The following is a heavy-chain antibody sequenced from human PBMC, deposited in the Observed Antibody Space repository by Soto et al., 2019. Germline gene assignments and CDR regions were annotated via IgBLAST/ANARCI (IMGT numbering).Heavy chain of an antibody. V-gene: IGHV4-30-4*02. D-gene: IGHD6-13*01. CDR2: IYYSGST. J-gene: IGHJ3*02. CDR3: ARGIAAAGTDAFDI. Sequence: PSETLSLTCTVSGGSISSGDYYWSWIRQPPGKGLEWIGYIYYSGSTYYNPSLKSRVTISVDTSKNQFSLKLSSVTAADTAVYYCARGIAAAGTDAFDIWGQGTMVTVSS. CDR1: GGSISSGDYY.